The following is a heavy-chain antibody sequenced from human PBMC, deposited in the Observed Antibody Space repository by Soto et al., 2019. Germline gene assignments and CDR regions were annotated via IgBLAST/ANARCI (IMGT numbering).Heavy chain of an antibody. Sequence: SETLSLTCTVSGGSISSYYGSWIRQPPGKGLEWIGYIYYSGSTNYNPSLKSRVTISVDTSKNQFSLKLSSVTAADTAVYYCARTGEGSSSGFALFDYWGQGTLVTVSS. V-gene: IGHV4-59*01. CDR2: IYYSGST. J-gene: IGHJ4*02. CDR1: GGSISSYY. CDR3: ARTGEGSSSGFALFDY. D-gene: IGHD6-6*01.